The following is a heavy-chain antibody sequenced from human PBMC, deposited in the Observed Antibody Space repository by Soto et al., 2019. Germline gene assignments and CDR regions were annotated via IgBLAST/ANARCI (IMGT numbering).Heavy chain of an antibody. J-gene: IGHJ6*02. D-gene: IGHD3-10*01. CDR3: ARDEDLAQLGGNYYYIMDV. Sequence: QVQVVQSGAEVKKPGSSVKVSCKTSGGTFSTAAISWVRQAPGQGLEWMGGIMPIFRTADYAQKFQGRVTITADESASTAYLELSSLRSEDTAVYYCARDEDLAQLGGNYYYIMDVWGQGTTVTVTS. CDR2: IMPIFRTA. V-gene: IGHV1-69*12. CDR1: GGTFSTAA.